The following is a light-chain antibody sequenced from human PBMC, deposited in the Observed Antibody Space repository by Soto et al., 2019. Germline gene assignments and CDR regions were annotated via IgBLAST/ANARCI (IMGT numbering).Light chain of an antibody. CDR3: LQDYNYPRT. Sequence: AIPMTQSPSSLSASVGDRVTITCRASQAIGNELGWYQQKPGKAPKLLIYAASSLQSEVPSRFSGSGSGTDFTLTIGSLQPEDFATYYCLQDYNYPRTFGQGTKLEMK. CDR1: QAIGNE. V-gene: IGKV1-6*01. J-gene: IGKJ2*01. CDR2: AAS.